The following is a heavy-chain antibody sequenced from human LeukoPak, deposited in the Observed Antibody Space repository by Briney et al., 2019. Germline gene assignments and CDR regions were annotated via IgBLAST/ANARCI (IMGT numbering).Heavy chain of an antibody. D-gene: IGHD3-10*01. CDR3: ARDRYYYGSGRPGWFDP. Sequence: GASVKVSCKASGYTFTSYAMHWVRQAPGQRLEWMGWINAGNGNTKYSQKFQGRVTITRDTSASTAYMELSSPRSEDTAVYYCARDRYYYGSGRPGWFDPWGQGTLVTVSS. CDR2: INAGNGNT. CDR1: GYTFTSYA. V-gene: IGHV1-3*01. J-gene: IGHJ5*02.